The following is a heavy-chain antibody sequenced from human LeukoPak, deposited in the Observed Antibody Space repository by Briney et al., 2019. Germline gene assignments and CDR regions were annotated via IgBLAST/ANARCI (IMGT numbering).Heavy chain of an antibody. J-gene: IGHJ5*02. D-gene: IGHD4-23*01. CDR3: ARGGGTDWFDP. V-gene: IGHV3-11*05. CDR2: ISSGSSYT. CDR1: GFTFSDYY. Sequence: SGGSLRLSCAASGFTFSDYYMSWIRQAPGKGLEWISYISSGSSYTNYADSVKGRFTISRDNAKNSLYLQMNSLRAEDTAVYYCARGGGTDWFDPWGQGTLVTVSS.